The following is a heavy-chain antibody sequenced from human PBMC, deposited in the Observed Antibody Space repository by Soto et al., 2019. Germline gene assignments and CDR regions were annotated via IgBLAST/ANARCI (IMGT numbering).Heavy chain of an antibody. CDR1: AGILSTCYYY. Sequence: PQALPHTNNVSAGILSTCYYYWCWIRQSPGKCLEWLGHMYYSGTTYYNPSLKSRITISVDTSNNQLSLKLSSVTAADTAIYYCVRRKQQFALFQYWGQCPLVSV. D-gene: IGHD6-13*01. CDR2: MYYSGTT. CDR3: VRRKQQFALFQY. V-gene: IGHV4-30-4*08. J-gene: IGHJ1*01.